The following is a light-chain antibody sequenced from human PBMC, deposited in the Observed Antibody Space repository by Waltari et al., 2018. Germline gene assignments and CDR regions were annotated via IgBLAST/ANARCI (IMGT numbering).Light chain of an antibody. V-gene: IGKV3-15*01. CDR3: HQYNNWPPRT. Sequence: EIVMTQSPATLSVSPGERATLSCRASQSVSSNLAWYQQKPGQSPRLLIYGASTRATGISARFSGSGYGTEFTLTISSLQSEDFAVYYCHQYNNWPPRTFGGGTKVEIK. CDR1: QSVSSN. CDR2: GAS. J-gene: IGKJ4*01.